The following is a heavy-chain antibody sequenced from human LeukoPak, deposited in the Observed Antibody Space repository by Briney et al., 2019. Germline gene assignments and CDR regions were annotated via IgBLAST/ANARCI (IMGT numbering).Heavy chain of an antibody. Sequence: GGSLRLSCAASGFTFSSYEMNWVRQAPGKGLEWVSYISSSGSTIYYADSVKGRFTISRDNAKNSLYLQMNSLRAEDTALYYCARAPKVRRWYFDLWGRGTLVTVSS. CDR2: ISSSGSTI. CDR1: GFTFSSYE. V-gene: IGHV3-48*03. J-gene: IGHJ2*01. CDR3: ARAPKVRRWYFDL.